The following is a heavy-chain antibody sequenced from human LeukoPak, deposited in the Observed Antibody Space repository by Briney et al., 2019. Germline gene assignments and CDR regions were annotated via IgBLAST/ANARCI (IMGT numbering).Heavy chain of an antibody. D-gene: IGHD1-26*01. V-gene: IGHV3-74*01. CDR1: GFTFSNYW. CDR2: INSDGRST. Sequence: GGSLRLSCAASGFTFSNYWMHWVRQAPGKGLVWVSRINSDGRSTNYADSVKGRFTISRDNAKNTLYLQMNSLRAEDTAVYYFATKPYSGGYGGYYYYYMDVWGKGTTVTISS. J-gene: IGHJ6*03. CDR3: ATKPYSGGYGGYYYYYMDV.